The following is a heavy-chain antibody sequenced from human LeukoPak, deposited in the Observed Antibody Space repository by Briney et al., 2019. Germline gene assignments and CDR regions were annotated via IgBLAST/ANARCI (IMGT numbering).Heavy chain of an antibody. CDR1: GGTFSSYA. V-gene: IGHV1-69*13. D-gene: IGHD3-10*01. CDR3: ASWVVRGVSPQYYFDY. J-gene: IGHJ4*02. Sequence: ASVKVSCKASGGTFSSYAISWVRQAPGQGLEWMGGIIPIFGTANYAQKFQGRVTITADESTSTAYMELSSLRSEDTAVYYCASWVVRGVSPQYYFDYWGQGTLVTVSS. CDR2: IIPIFGTA.